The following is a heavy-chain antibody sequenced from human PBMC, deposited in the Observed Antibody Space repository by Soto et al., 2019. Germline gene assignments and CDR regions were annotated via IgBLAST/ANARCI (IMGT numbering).Heavy chain of an antibody. CDR3: ARAQGSSTSLEIYYYYYYGMDV. Sequence: QVQLVQSGAEVKKPGSSVKVSCKASGGTFSSYAISWVRQAPGQGLEWMGGIIPISDTTNYAQKFQGRVTITADESTSTDYVEMSSLRSEDTAVYYCARAQGSSTSLEIYYYYYYGMDVWGQGTTVTVSS. J-gene: IGHJ6*02. CDR1: GGTFSSYA. D-gene: IGHD2-2*01. CDR2: IIPISDTT. V-gene: IGHV1-69*01.